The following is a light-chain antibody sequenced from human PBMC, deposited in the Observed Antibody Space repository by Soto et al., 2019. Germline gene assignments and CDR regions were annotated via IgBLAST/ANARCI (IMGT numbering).Light chain of an antibody. V-gene: IGKV1-33*01. CDR2: DAS. Sequence: DIQMTQSPSSLSASVGDRVTITCQASQDISNYLNWYQQKPGKAPKLLIYDASNLETGVPSRFSGSGSGTDFTFTISSLQPEDLATYYCQTYDNRPVIFGPGTKVAIK. CDR3: QTYDNRPVI. CDR1: QDISNY. J-gene: IGKJ3*01.